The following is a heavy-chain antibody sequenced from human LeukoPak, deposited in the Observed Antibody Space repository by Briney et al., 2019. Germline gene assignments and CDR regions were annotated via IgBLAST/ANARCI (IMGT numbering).Heavy chain of an antibody. V-gene: IGHV4-4*07. D-gene: IGHD3-9*01. Sequence: PSETLSLTCTVSGGSISSYYWSWIRQPAGKGLEWIGRIYTSGSTNYNPSLKSRVTISVDTSKNQFSLKLSSVTAADTAVYYCARIMLTTPLYYFDYWGQGTLVTVSS. CDR1: GGSISSYY. J-gene: IGHJ4*02. CDR2: IYTSGST. CDR3: ARIMLTTPLYYFDY.